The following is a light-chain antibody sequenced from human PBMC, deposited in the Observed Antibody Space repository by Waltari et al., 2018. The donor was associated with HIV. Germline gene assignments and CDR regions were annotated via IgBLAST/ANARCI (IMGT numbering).Light chain of an antibody. CDR1: QSVSSNY. CDR3: HQYGSSPLFT. J-gene: IGKJ3*01. V-gene: IGKV3-20*01. Sequence: EIVLTPSPGTLSLSQGESATLSCRGSQSVSSNYLAGYQQKPGQTPRLLLYGASSRATVSPDRFSGSGSGTYFTLTISRLEPEDFAVYYCHQYGSSPLFTFGPGTKVEVK. CDR2: GAS.